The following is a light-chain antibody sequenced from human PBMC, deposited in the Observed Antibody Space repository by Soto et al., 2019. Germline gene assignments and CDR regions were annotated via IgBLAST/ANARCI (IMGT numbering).Light chain of an antibody. CDR3: SSYTSSGTLWV. CDR2: DVS. V-gene: IGLV2-14*03. CDR1: SSDVGGYNY. J-gene: IGLJ3*02. Sequence: QSVLTQPASVSGSPAQSITISFSGTSSDVGGYNYVSWYQQHPGKAPKLMIYDVSNRPSGVSNRFSGSKSGNTASLTISGLQAEDEAEYYCSSYTSSGTLWVFGGGTKVTV.